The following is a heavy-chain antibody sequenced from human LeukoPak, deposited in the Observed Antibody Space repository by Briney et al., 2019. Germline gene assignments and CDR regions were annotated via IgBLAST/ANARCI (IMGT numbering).Heavy chain of an antibody. V-gene: IGHV3-23*01. Sequence: DSVKGRFTISRDNSKNTLYLQMNSLRAEDTAVYYCAKDRIFLTDYPYFDYWGQGTLVTVSS. CDR3: AKDRIFLTDYPYFDY. D-gene: IGHD3-9*01. J-gene: IGHJ4*02.